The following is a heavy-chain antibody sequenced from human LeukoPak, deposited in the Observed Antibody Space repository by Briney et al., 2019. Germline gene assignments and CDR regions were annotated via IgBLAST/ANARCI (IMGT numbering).Heavy chain of an antibody. V-gene: IGHV3-33*01. D-gene: IGHD5-24*01. Sequence: GGSLRLSCAASGFTFSSYGMHWVRQAPGKGLEWVAVIWYDGSNKYYADSVKGRFTISRDNSENTLYLQMNSLRAEDTAVYYCAREKKGLQYYYYYGMDVWGQGTTVTVSS. CDR1: GFTFSSYG. CDR2: IWYDGSNK. J-gene: IGHJ6*02. CDR3: AREKKGLQYYYYYGMDV.